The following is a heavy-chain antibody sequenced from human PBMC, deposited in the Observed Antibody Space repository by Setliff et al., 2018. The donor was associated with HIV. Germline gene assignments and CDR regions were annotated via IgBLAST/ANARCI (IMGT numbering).Heavy chain of an antibody. D-gene: IGHD1-26*01. V-gene: IGHV4-39*01. CDR2: IYYTGST. CDR1: GASISSSSHH. Sequence: SETLSLTCTVSGASISSSSHHWAWIRQPPGKGLEYIGNIYYTGSTRHNPSLESRVATSVDTSKNQSSLKLSSVTAADTAVYYCARIVRWELVATSTFFYYYMDVWGKGTTVTVSS. J-gene: IGHJ6*03. CDR3: ARIVRWELVATSTFFYYYMDV.